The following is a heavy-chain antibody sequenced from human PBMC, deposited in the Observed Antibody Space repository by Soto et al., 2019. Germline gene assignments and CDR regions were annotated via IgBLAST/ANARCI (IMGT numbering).Heavy chain of an antibody. CDR2: MNPNSGNT. CDR1: GYTFTSYD. J-gene: IGHJ5*02. V-gene: IGHV1-8*01. D-gene: IGHD3-3*01. CDR3: AREMYYDFWSGAKNWFDP. Sequence: QVQLVQSGAEVKKPGASVKVSCKASGYTFTSYDINWVRQATGQGLEWKGWMNPNSGNTGYAQKFQGRVTMTRNTFISTAYMELSSLRSEDTAVYYCAREMYYDFWSGAKNWFDPWGQGTLVTVSS.